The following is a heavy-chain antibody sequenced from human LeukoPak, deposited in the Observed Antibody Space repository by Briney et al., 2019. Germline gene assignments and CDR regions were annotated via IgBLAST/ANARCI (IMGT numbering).Heavy chain of an antibody. Sequence: PGRSLRLSCAASGFTFSSYAMHWVRQAPGKGLEWVSAISGSGGSTYYADSVKGRFTISRDNSKNTLYLQMNSLRAEDTAVYYCAKDLTAYCSSTSCPPGWGQGTLVTVSS. D-gene: IGHD2-2*01. J-gene: IGHJ4*02. CDR1: GFTFSSYA. CDR2: ISGSGGST. V-gene: IGHV3-23*01. CDR3: AKDLTAYCSSTSCPPG.